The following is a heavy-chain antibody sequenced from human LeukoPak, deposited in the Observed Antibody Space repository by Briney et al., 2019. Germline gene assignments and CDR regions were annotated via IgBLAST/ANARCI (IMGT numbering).Heavy chain of an antibody. J-gene: IGHJ4*02. Sequence: ASVKVSCKASGYTFTNYYMHWVRQARGQGLEWMGIINPSSGSTGYAQKFQGRVTMTRDTSTSTVYMDLSSLKSEDTAVYYCVRSRDGYNYFDYWGQGTLVTVSS. D-gene: IGHD5-24*01. CDR2: INPSSGST. V-gene: IGHV1-46*01. CDR1: GYTFTNYY. CDR3: VRSRDGYNYFDY.